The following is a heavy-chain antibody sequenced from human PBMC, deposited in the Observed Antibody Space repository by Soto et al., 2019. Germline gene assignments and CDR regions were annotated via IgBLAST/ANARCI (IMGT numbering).Heavy chain of an antibody. Sequence: EVQLLESGGGLVQPGGSVRLSCAASGFTFSTNSMTWVRQAPGKGLEWVCGISGGGDSTHYADSVKGRFTISRDNSKNMVYLQMNSLTADDTAVYFCSKWDGYGDQWGQGTLVTVSS. J-gene: IGHJ5*02. V-gene: IGHV3-23*01. CDR2: ISGGGDST. CDR1: GFTFSTNS. CDR3: SKWDGYGDQ. D-gene: IGHD5-12*01.